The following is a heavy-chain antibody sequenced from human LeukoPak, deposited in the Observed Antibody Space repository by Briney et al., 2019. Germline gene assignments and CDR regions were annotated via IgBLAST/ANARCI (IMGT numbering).Heavy chain of an antibody. CDR1: AYIFIDYY. CDR2: INPNSGDT. CDR3: ARNGVGTEYYYYYMDV. V-gene: IGHV1-2*02. D-gene: IGHD2-21*02. J-gene: IGHJ6*03. Sequence: ASVKVSCKASAYIFIDYYMHWVRQAPGQGLEWMGWINPNSGDTNYAQKFQGRVTVTRDMSISTAYMELSRLRSDDTAVYYCARNGVGTEYYYYYMDVWGKGTTVTVSS.